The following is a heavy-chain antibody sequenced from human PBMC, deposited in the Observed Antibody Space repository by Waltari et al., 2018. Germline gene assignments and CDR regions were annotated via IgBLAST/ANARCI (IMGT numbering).Heavy chain of an antibody. Sequence: QLQLQESGPGLVKPSETLSLTCTVSGGSIRSSSYYWGWIRQPPGKGLEWIGSIYYSGSTYYNPSLKSRVTISVDTSKNQFSLKLSSVTAADTAVYYCARDRVVGPYYFDYWGQGTLVTVSS. CDR2: IYYSGST. D-gene: IGHD3-22*01. CDR1: GGSIRSSSYY. J-gene: IGHJ4*02. CDR3: ARDRVVGPYYFDY. V-gene: IGHV4-39*07.